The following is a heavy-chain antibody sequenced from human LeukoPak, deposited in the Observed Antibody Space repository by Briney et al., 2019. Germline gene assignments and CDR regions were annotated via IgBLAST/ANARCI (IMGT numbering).Heavy chain of an antibody. J-gene: IGHJ3*02. CDR3: ARVRGPKWELLNFAFDI. D-gene: IGHD1-26*01. CDR1: GGSIRSYY. CDR2: IHDSGST. V-gene: IGHV4-59*08. Sequence: SETLSLTCTVSGGSIRSYYWSWIRQPPGKGLEWIAHIHDSGSTSYNPSLKSRLTMSVDTSKNQFSLRLSSVTAADTAVYYCARVRGPKWELLNFAFDIWGQGTTVVVST.